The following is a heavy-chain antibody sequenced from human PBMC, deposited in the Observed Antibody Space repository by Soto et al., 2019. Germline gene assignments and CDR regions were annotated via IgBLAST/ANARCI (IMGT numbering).Heavy chain of an antibody. CDR3: ARELWVEPELYYYGMDV. J-gene: IGHJ6*02. D-gene: IGHD1-1*01. V-gene: IGHV4-30-4*01. CDR2: IFYSGTT. Sequence: SETLSLTCTVSGDSISSADYYWSWIRQTPGKGLEWIGHIFYSGTTYYNPSLKSRLTISVDTSKNHFSLRLTSVTAADTAVYYCARELWVEPELYYYGMDVWGQGPTVTVSS. CDR1: GDSISSADYY.